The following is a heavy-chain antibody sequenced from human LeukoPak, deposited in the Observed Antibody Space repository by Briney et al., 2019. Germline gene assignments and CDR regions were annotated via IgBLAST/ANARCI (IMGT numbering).Heavy chain of an antibody. V-gene: IGHV4-34*01. CDR1: GGSFSGYY. D-gene: IGHD6-6*01. J-gene: IGHJ4*02. CDR3: ARNAYSSSWYFDY. CDR2: INHSGST. Sequence: SETLSLTCAVYGGSFSGYYWSWFRQPPGKGLEWIGEINHSGSTNYNPSLKSRVTISVDTSKNQFSLKLSSVTAADTAVYYCARNAYSSSWYFDYWGQGTLVTVSS.